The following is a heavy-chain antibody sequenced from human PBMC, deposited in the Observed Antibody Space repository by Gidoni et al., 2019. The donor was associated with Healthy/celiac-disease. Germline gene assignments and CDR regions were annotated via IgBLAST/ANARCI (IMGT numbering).Heavy chain of an antibody. Sequence: QVQLQQWGAGLLKPSETLSLTCAVYGGSFSGYYWSWIRQPPGKGLEWIGEINHSGSTNYNPSLKSRVTISVDTSKNQFSLKLSSVTAADTAVYYCARGPRGRIAVAGTRPGYLDYWGQGTLVTVSS. CDR2: INHSGST. J-gene: IGHJ4*02. V-gene: IGHV4-34*01. D-gene: IGHD6-19*01. CDR1: GGSFSGYY. CDR3: ARGPRGRIAVAGTRPGYLDY.